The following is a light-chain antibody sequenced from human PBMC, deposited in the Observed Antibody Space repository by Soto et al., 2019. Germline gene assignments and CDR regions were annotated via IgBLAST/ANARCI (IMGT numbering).Light chain of an antibody. Sequence: EILMRRSRATLSLSPGERATLSCRASQSVSSSVAWYQQKPGQAPRLLIYDSSSRATGVPARFSGSGSGTEFSLAISSLQSEDFAVYYCHQRQSWPRTFGQGTKVDIK. CDR1: QSVSSS. CDR3: HQRQSWPRT. J-gene: IGKJ1*01. CDR2: DSS. V-gene: IGKV3-15*01.